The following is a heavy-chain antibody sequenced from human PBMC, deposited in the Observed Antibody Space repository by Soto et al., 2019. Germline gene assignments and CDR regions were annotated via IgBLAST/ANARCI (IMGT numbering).Heavy chain of an antibody. CDR2: ISGSGGST. J-gene: IGHJ4*02. D-gene: IGHD3-22*01. Sequence: GGSLRLSCAASGFTFSSYAMSWVRQAPGKGLEWVSAISGSGGSTYYADSVKGRFTISRDNSKNTLYLQMNSLRAEDTAVYYCAKPHYCDSSGADDYWGQGTLVTVSS. CDR1: GFTFSSYA. V-gene: IGHV3-23*01. CDR3: AKPHYCDSSGADDY.